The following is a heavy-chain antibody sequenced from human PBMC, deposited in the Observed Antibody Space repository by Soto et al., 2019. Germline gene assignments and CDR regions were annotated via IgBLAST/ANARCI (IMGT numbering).Heavy chain of an antibody. D-gene: IGHD6-19*01. CDR3: ANAVAGSYYYGMEV. CDR1: GYTFTSYG. Sequence: ASVKVSCKASGYTFTSYGISWVRQAPGQGLEWMGWISAYNGNTNYAQKLQGRVTITADKSTSTAYMELSSLRSEDTAVYYCANAVAGSYYYGMEVWGQGTTVTVSS. CDR2: ISAYNGNT. V-gene: IGHV1-18*01. J-gene: IGHJ6*02.